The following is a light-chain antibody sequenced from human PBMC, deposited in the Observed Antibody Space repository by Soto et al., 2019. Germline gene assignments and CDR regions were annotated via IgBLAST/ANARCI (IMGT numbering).Light chain of an antibody. Sequence: EIVLTQSPGTLSLSPGERATLSCRASQSVSSSYLAWYQQKPGQAPRLLIYGASSRATGIPDRFSGSGSGTDSTLTISRLEPEDFAVYYCQHQRTFGQGTKVEIK. J-gene: IGKJ1*01. CDR2: GAS. CDR1: QSVSSSY. V-gene: IGKV3-20*01. CDR3: QHQRT.